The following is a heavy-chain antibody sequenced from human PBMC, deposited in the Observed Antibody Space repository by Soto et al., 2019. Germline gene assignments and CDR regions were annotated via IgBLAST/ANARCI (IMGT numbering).Heavy chain of an antibody. J-gene: IGHJ4*02. D-gene: IGHD6-19*01. Sequence: GGSLRLSCAASGFTFSNAWMSWVRQAPGKGLEWVGRIKSKTDGGTTDYAAPVKGRFTISRDDSKNTLYLQMNSLKTEDTAVYYCTTDPIAVVGTDYWGQGTLVTVSS. CDR3: TTDPIAVVGTDY. CDR2: IKSKTDGGTT. CDR1: GFTFSNAW. V-gene: IGHV3-15*01.